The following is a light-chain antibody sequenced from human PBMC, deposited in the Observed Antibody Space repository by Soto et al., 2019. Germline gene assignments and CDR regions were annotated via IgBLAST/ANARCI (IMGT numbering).Light chain of an antibody. Sequence: DFQMTQSPPTLSASVGDSVTITCRASQSINNWLARYQQKPGKAPKVLIYDASNFESGVPSSFSGSGSVTGFILIVSSLQPDYFATYYCEEYNSYRYSFGGGTELEIK. CDR1: QSINNW. J-gene: IGKJ2*01. CDR3: EEYNSYRYS. CDR2: DAS. V-gene: IGKV1-5*01.